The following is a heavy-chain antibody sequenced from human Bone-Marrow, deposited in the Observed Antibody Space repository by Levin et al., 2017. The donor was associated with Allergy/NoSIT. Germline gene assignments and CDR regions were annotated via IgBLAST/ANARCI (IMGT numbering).Heavy chain of an antibody. Sequence: SETLSLTCAVYGGSFSGYYWSWIRQPPGKGLEWIGEINHSGSTNYNPSLKSRVTISVDTSKNQFSLKLSSVTAADTAVYYCARYLKQQPPHGSNSYWYFDLWGRGTLVTVSS. V-gene: IGHV4-34*01. CDR2: INHSGST. CDR3: ARYLKQQPPHGSNSYWYFDL. J-gene: IGHJ2*01. CDR1: GGSFSGYY. D-gene: IGHD6-13*01.